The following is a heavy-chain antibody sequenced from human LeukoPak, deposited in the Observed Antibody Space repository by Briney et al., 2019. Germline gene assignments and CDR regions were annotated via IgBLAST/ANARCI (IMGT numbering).Heavy chain of an antibody. V-gene: IGHV1-24*01. CDR3: ARGPPNWGYDY. CDR2: FDPQDGET. J-gene: IGHJ4*02. CDR1: GDTLTKLS. Sequence: ASVQVSCEVSGDTLTKLSMHWVRQAPGKGLEWMGGFDPQDGETIYAQKFQGRVTMTEDTSADTAYMELSSLRSDDTAVYYCARGPPNWGYDYWGPGTLVTVSS. D-gene: IGHD7-27*01.